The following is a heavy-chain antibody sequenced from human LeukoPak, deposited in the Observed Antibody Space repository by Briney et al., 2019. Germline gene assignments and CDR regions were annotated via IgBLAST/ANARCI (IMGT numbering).Heavy chain of an antibody. D-gene: IGHD5-18*01. CDR3: ARGPRGYSYAWGY. Sequence: PGGSLRLSCAASGFTFSDYWMRWVRQAPGKGLEWVADIQQDGSEKYYVVSVKGRFTISRDNAKNSLYLQMNSLRAEDTAVYYCARGPRGYSYAWGYWGQGTLVTVSS. J-gene: IGHJ4*02. CDR1: GFTFSDYW. V-gene: IGHV3-7*05. CDR2: IQQDGSEK.